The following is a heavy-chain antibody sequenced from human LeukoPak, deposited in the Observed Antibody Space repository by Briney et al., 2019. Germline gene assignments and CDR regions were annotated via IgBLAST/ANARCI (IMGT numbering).Heavy chain of an antibody. D-gene: IGHD6-6*01. CDR3: AKGSF. CDR1: GFPFTTYA. J-gene: IGHJ4*02. V-gene: IGHV3-23*01. CDR2: ISDSGGST. Sequence: GGSLRLSCAASGFPFTTYAMSWVRQAPGKGLQWVSGISDSGGSTFYADSVKGRFTISRDNSKNTLYLQMNSPRVEDTAVYYCAKGSFWGQGTLVTVSS.